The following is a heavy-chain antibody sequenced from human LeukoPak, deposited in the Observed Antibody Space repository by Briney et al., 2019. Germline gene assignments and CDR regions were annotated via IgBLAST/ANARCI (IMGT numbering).Heavy chain of an antibody. CDR1: GFTFTRHG. D-gene: IGHD1-14*01. CDR3: ARDITSLYFDC. CDR2: IWYDGSDK. Sequence: GRSLRLSCSASGFTFTRHGMHWVRQAPGKGLEWVAVIWYDGSDKYYTDSVKGRFTISRDNSKNTLYLQMNSLRVEDTAVYYCARDITSLYFDCCGQGTLVTVSS. J-gene: IGHJ4*02. V-gene: IGHV3-33*01.